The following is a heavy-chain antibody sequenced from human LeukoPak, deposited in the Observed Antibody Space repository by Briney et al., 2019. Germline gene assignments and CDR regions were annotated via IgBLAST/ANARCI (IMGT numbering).Heavy chain of an antibody. J-gene: IGHJ5*01. CDR3: ARNHGGWFDS. CDR2: ISYSGTT. D-gene: IGHD4-23*01. V-gene: IGHV4-59*01. Sequence: SETLSLTCTVSGGSISNFYWTWIRQSPGKGLEWIGYISYSGTTKYSPSLKSRVTMSLVTSKSQFSLKLNSVTAADTAVYYCARNHGGWFDSWGQGTLVTVSS. CDR1: GGSISNFY.